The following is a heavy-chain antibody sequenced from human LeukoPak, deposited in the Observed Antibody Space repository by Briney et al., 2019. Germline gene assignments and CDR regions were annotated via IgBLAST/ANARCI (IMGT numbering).Heavy chain of an antibody. J-gene: IGHJ6*03. CDR1: GYTFTGYY. V-gene: IGHV1-2*02. Sequence: ASVKVSCKASGYTFTGYYMHWVRQAPGQGLEWLGWINPNSGGTNYAQKLQGRVTMTRDTSISTAYMELSRLRSDDTAVYYCAGGSTSHVYYYYYMDVWGKGTTVTVSS. D-gene: IGHD2-2*01. CDR3: AGGSTSHVYYYYYMDV. CDR2: INPNSGGT.